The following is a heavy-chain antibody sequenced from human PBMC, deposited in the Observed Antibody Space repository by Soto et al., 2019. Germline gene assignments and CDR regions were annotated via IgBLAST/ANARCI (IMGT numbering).Heavy chain of an antibody. Sequence: VQLVESGGGLAQPGGSLRLSCAASGFTFSRFWMHWVRQAPGKGLLWVSRIDSDGSSTNYADSVKGRFTVSKDNAKNTLYLPMNSLRAEETAVYYCARVGGYNWFDTWGQGTRVTVSS. J-gene: IGHJ5*02. V-gene: IGHV3-74*01. CDR3: ARVGGYNWFDT. CDR2: IDSDGSST. CDR1: GFTFSRFW.